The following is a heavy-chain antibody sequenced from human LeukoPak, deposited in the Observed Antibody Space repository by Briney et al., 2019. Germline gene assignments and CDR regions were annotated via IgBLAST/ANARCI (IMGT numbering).Heavy chain of an antibody. V-gene: IGHV4-59*12. CDR1: GGSISSFY. CDR2: ISYSGST. Sequence: SETLSLTCTVSGGSISSFYWSWIRQPPGKGLEWIGYISYSGSTNYNPSLKSRVIISVDTSKNQFSLKLSSVTAADTAVYYCARGRDYGDSYYYGMDVWGQGTTVTVSS. J-gene: IGHJ6*02. CDR3: ARGRDYGDSYYYGMDV. D-gene: IGHD4-17*01.